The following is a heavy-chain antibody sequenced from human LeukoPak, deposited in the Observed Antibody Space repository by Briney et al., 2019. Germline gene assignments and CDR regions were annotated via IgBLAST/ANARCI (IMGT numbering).Heavy chain of an antibody. CDR3: ARAGSSSYYYFDC. J-gene: IGHJ4*02. Sequence: PGGSLRLSCAASGFTFSSYAMDWVRQAPGKGLEWVSGISGSGGSTYYADSVKGRFTISRDNSKNTLYLQMNSLRAEDTAVFFCARAGSSSYYYFDCWGQGTLVTVSS. CDR1: GFTFSSYA. D-gene: IGHD6-13*01. V-gene: IGHV3-23*01. CDR2: ISGSGGST.